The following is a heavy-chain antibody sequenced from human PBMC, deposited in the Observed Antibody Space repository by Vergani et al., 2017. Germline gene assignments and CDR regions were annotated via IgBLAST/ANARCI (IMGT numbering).Heavy chain of an antibody. CDR2: INPSGGST. J-gene: IGHJ3*02. CDR1: GYTFTSYY. Sequence: QVQLVQSGAEVKKPGASVKVSCKASGYTFTSYYMHWVRQAPGQGLEWMGIINPSGGSTSYAQKFQGRVTMTRDTSTSTVYMELSSLRSEDTAVYYCARDTDSSGWYVPSGAFDIWGQGTMVTVSS. D-gene: IGHD6-19*01. V-gene: IGHV1-46*01. CDR3: ARDTDSSGWYVPSGAFDI.